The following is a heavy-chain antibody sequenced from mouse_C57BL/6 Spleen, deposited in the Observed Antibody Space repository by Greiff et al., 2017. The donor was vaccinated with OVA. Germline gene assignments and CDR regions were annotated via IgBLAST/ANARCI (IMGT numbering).Heavy chain of an antibody. CDR3: ARGGSSYSSYWYFDV. CDR2: IYPGSGST. D-gene: IGHD1-1*01. Sequence: VQLKEPGAELVKPGASVKMSCKASGYTFTSYWITWVKQRPGQGLEWIGDIYPGSGSTNYNEKFKSKATLTVDTSSSTAYMQLSSLTSEDSAVYYCARGGSSYSSYWYFDVWGTGTTVTVSS. CDR1: GYTFTSYW. J-gene: IGHJ1*03. V-gene: IGHV1-55*01.